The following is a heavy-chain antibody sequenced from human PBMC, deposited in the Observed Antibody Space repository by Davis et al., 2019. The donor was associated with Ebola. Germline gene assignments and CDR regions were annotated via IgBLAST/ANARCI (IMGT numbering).Heavy chain of an antibody. V-gene: IGHV3-15*01. D-gene: IGHD1-26*01. CDR2: IKSKTDGGTA. CDR1: GITFSTAW. CDR3: TTDRRSGSYFDY. J-gene: IGHJ4*02. Sequence: PGGSLRLSCAASGITFSTAWMSWVRQVPGKGLEWVGRIKSKTDGGTADYAAPVKGRFTISRDDSKNTLYLQMNSLKTEDTAVYFCTTDRRSGSYFDYWGQGALVTVSS.